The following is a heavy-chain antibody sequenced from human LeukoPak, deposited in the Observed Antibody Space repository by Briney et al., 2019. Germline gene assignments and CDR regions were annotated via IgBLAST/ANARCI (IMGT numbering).Heavy chain of an antibody. V-gene: IGHV4-61*01. Sequence: KPSETLSLTCTVSGGSVSSGSYYWSWIRQPPGKGLEWIGYIYYSGSTNYNPSLKSRVIISVDTSKNQFSLKLSSVTAADTAVCYRARVASGYDVFDIWGQGTMVTVSS. CDR1: GGSVSSGSYY. CDR2: IYYSGST. CDR3: ARVASGYDVFDI. J-gene: IGHJ3*02. D-gene: IGHD3-3*01.